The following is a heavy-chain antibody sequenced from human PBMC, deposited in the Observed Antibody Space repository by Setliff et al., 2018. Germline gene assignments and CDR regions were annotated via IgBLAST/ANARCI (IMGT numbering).Heavy chain of an antibody. J-gene: IGHJ5*02. Sequence: ASVKVSCKASGYTFSSYAMHWVRQAPGQGLEWMGIIDPSGDYTNYAQKFQGRVTITTDESTSTAYMELSSLRSEDTAVYYCAREVHEYSSSSVYWFDPWGQGTLVTVSS. CDR1: GYTFSSYA. CDR3: AREVHEYSSSSVYWFDP. V-gene: IGHV1-46*01. D-gene: IGHD6-6*01. CDR2: IDPSGDYT.